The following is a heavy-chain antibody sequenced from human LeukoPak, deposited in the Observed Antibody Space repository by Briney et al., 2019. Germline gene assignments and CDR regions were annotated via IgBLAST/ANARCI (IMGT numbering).Heavy chain of an antibody. Sequence: SVKVSCKASGGTFGSYAISWVRQAPGQGLEWMGRIIPILGKGKNAQKFQGRVTITADTSTSTGFMELSSLRSEDTAVYYCATTTTSFWSGSDYHYGMDVWGQGTTVTASS. CDR2: IIPILGKG. CDR3: ATTTTSFWSGSDYHYGMDV. D-gene: IGHD3-3*01. CDR1: GGTFGSYA. J-gene: IGHJ6*02. V-gene: IGHV1-69*04.